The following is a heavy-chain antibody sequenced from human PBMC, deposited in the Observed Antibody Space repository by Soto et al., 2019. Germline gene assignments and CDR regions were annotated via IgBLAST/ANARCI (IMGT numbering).Heavy chain of an antibody. CDR1: GFTFSSYW. D-gene: IGHD3-9*01. V-gene: IGHV3-7*01. CDR3: ARVDQYYDILTGYYNGPGDY. CDR2: IKQDGSEK. J-gene: IGHJ4*02. Sequence: EVQLVESGGGLVQPGGSLRLSCAASGFTFSSYWMSWVRQAPGKGLEWVANIKQDGSEKYYVDSVKGRFTISRDNANNPLYLKMNSLRAEDTAVYYCARVDQYYDILTGYYNGPGDYWGQGTLVTVSS.